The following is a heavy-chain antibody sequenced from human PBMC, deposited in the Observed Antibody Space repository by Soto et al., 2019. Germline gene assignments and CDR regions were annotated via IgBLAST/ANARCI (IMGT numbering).Heavy chain of an antibody. V-gene: IGHV1-69*13. D-gene: IGHD3-10*01. CDR1: GDTFSSFA. Sequence: SVKVSCKASGDTFSSFAISWVRQAPGQGLEWMGGIIPIFGTANSAQKFQGRVTITADESTSTAYMELSSLRSEDTAVYYCARGASSSARPFYGMDVWGQGTTVTVSS. J-gene: IGHJ6*02. CDR2: IIPIFGTA. CDR3: ARGASSSARPFYGMDV.